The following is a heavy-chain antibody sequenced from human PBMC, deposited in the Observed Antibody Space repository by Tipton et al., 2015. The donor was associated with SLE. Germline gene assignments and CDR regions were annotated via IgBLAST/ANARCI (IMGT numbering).Heavy chain of an antibody. J-gene: IGHJ4*02. CDR3: ARRGGSVE. Sequence: TLSLTCTVSGGSISSSSYYWGWFRQPPGKGLEWIGSIYYSGSTYYNPSLKSRVTISVDTSKNQFSLKLSSVTAADTAVYYCARRGGSVEWGQGTLVTVSS. D-gene: IGHD4-23*01. CDR1: GGSISSSSYY. CDR2: IYYSGST. V-gene: IGHV4-39*07.